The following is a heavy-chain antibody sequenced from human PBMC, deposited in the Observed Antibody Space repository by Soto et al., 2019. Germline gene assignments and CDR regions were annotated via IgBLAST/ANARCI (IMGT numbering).Heavy chain of an antibody. V-gene: IGHV6-1*01. Sequence: SQTLSLTCAISGDSVSSTSAAWHWIRQSPSRGLEWLGRTYYRSKWYDDYALSVKGRITVNPDTSKNQFSLQLRSVTPEDTAVSYRAREDWNDAPPIYWGQGALVTVSS. CDR2: TYYRSKWYD. D-gene: IGHD1-1*01. CDR3: AREDWNDAPPIY. J-gene: IGHJ4*02. CDR1: GDSVSSTSAA.